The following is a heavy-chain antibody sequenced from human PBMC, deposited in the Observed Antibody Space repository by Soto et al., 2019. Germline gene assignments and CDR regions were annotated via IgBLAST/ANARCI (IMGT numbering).Heavy chain of an antibody. V-gene: IGHV1-69*13. J-gene: IGHJ5*02. CDR1: GGNFSSYA. CDR2: IIPIFGTA. D-gene: IGHD6-13*01. CDR3: ARGRLQQLVAWWFDP. Sequence: AVRVSYNACGGNFSSYAISWVRQDPGQGLEWMGGIIPIFGTANDAQKFQGRVTITADESTSTAYMELSSLGSEDTAVYYCARGRLQQLVAWWFDPWGQGTLVPVSS.